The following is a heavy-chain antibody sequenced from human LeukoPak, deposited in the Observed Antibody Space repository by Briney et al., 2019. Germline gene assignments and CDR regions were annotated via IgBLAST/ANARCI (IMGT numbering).Heavy chain of an antibody. V-gene: IGHV4-38-2*02. J-gene: IGHJ4*02. CDR1: GYSISSGYY. D-gene: IGHD4-17*01. Sequence: SETLSLTCTVSGYSISSGYYWGWIRQPPGKGLEWIGSIYHSGRTFYNPSLKSRVTISVDTSKNQFSLKLSSVTAADTAVYYCARWTVYYGDYDYWGQGTLVTVSS. CDR2: IYHSGRT. CDR3: ARWTVYYGDYDY.